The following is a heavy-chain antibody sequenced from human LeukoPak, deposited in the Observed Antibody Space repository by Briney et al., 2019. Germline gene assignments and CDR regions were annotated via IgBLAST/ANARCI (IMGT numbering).Heavy chain of an antibody. D-gene: IGHD5-24*01. V-gene: IGHV3-30*18. CDR3: AKDFEMATVNYYFDY. CDR2: ISYDGSNK. J-gene: IGHJ4*02. Sequence: GGSLRLSCAASGFTLSSHGMHWVRQTPGKGLEWVAVISYDGSNKYYVDSVKGRFTISRDNSKNTLYLQMNSLRVEDTAVYYCAKDFEMATVNYYFDYWGQGTLVTVSP. CDR1: GFTLSSHG.